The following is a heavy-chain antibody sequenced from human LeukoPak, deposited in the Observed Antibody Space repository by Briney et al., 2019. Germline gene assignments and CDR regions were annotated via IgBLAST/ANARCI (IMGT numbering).Heavy chain of an antibody. CDR1: GYTFSGYY. J-gene: IGHJ4*02. Sequence: ASVKVSCKASGYTFSGYYIHWVRQAPGQGLEWMGWINPDSGDTNSAQEFQGRVTMTTDTSISTAYMELSRLRSDDTAVYYCARGFDWLEYYFDYWGQGTLVTVSS. V-gene: IGHV1-2*02. D-gene: IGHD3-9*01. CDR2: INPDSGDT. CDR3: ARGFDWLEYYFDY.